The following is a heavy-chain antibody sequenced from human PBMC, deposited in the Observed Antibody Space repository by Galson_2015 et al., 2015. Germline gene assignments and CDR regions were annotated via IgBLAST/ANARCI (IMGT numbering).Heavy chain of an antibody. D-gene: IGHD3-9*01. CDR2: ITSNSGYK. Sequence: SLRLSCAASGFTFSDYNMNWVRQTPGKGLEWVSSITSNSGYKSYADSVRGRFTVSRDNAKNSLYLQMNSLRGDDSAVYYCAGEPNYDIMTGYLEYWGQGMLVTVFS. J-gene: IGHJ4*02. CDR3: AGEPNYDIMTGYLEY. V-gene: IGHV3-21*01. CDR1: GFTFSDYN.